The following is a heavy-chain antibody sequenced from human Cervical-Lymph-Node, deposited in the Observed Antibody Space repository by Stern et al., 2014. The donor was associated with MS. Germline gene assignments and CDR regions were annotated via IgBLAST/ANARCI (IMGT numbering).Heavy chain of an antibody. CDR2: ANPLSGDV. J-gene: IGHJ4*02. D-gene: IGHD2/OR15-2a*01. CDR1: GHSFTGYY. V-gene: IGHV1-2*02. Sequence: QLVQCGAEVKRPGASVKVSCRASGHSFTGYYMHWVRQAPGQGLEWMGRANPLSGDVNLAQKFQGRVTMTSDTSITTAYMELTSLKSDDTAVYYCARGTDLRNSYFDYWGQGTLVTVSS. CDR3: ARGTDLRNSYFDY.